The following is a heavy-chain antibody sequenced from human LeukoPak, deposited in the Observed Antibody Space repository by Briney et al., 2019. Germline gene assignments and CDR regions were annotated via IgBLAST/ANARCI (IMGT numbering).Heavy chain of an antibody. CDR1: GYSFTSYW. V-gene: IGHV5-51*01. CDR2: IYPGDSDT. J-gene: IGHJ6*02. Sequence: GESLKISCKGSGYSFTSYWIGWVRQMPGKGLEWMGIIYPGDSDTRYSPSFQGQVTISADKSISTAYLQWSSLKASDTAMYYCARSGYSYGYNYYYGMDVWGQGTTVTVSS. CDR3: ARSGYSYGYNYYYGMDV. D-gene: IGHD5-18*01.